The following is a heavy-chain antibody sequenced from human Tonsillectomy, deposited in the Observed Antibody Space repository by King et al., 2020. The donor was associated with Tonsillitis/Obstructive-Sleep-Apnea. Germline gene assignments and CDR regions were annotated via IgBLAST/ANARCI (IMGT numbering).Heavy chain of an antibody. J-gene: IGHJ4*02. CDR1: GGSFSGYY. CDR2: INHSGST. V-gene: IGHV4-34*01. D-gene: IGHD2-2*03. Sequence: VQLQQWGAGLLKPSETLSLTCAVYGGSFSGYYWSWIRQPPGKGLEWIGEINHSGSTNYNPSLKSRVTISVDTSKNQFSLKLSSVTAADTAVYYCARSLGIVVVPAALDYWGQGTLVTVSS. CDR3: ARSLGIVVVPAALDY.